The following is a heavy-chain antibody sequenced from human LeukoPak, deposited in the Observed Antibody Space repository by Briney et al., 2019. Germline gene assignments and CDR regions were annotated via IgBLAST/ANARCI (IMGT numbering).Heavy chain of an antibody. CDR3: AKDWAVLGTMVPN. J-gene: IGHJ4*02. Sequence: GGSRRLSCAASGLIFGSYGMHWVRQAPGKGLEWAAFIRFDGTNKYYAESVKGRFTISRDNFKNTLYLQMNSLRPEDTAVYYCAKDWAVLGTMVPNWGQGTVVTVSS. CDR1: GLIFGSYG. D-gene: IGHD5-12*01. V-gene: IGHV3-30*02. CDR2: IRFDGTNK.